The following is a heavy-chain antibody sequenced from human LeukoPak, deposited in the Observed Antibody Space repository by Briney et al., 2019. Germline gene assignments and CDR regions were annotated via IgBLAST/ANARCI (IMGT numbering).Heavy chain of an antibody. V-gene: IGHV4-34*01. J-gene: IGHJ5*02. CDR3: ARQYGSGTLEWDWFDP. CDR2: INRHGNT. Sequence: SETLSLTCAVSGEPFSGYYWGWIRQPPGKGLELIGEINRHGNTDYNPSLKSRVSMSIDTSKNQFSLKLSSVTAADTAVYYCARQYGSGTLEWDWFDPWGQGTLVTVSS. CDR1: GEPFSGYY. D-gene: IGHD3-10*01.